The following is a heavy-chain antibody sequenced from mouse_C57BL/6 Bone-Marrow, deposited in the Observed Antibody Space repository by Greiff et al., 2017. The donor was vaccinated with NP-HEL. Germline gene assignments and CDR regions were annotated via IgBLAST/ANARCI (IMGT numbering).Heavy chain of an antibody. D-gene: IGHD3-3*01. J-gene: IGHJ3*01. CDR3: ASLGVAY. Sequence: VKLQESGAELMKPGASVTLSCTATGYTFTGYWLAWVQQRPGHGLEWIGEIFPGSGRPNSHEKFKGKATFTADTSSNTAYMQLSSLTTEDSAIYYCASLGVAYWGQGTLVTVSA. CDR1: GYTFTGYW. V-gene: IGHV1-9*01. CDR2: IFPGSGRP.